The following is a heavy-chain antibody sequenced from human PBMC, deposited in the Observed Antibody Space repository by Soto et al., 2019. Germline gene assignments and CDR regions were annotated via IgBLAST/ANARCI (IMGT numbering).Heavy chain of an antibody. CDR2: FYHSGN. CDR1: GDSISGSSYF. V-gene: IGHV4-39*01. J-gene: IGHJ3*02. Sequence: QLQLQESGPGLVKPSETLSLTCTVSGDSISGSSYFWGWIRQPPGKGLEWIGSFYHSGNYFHPSLKSRATISVDTSKNQFSLKLSSVTAADTAVYYCARHRINGWYWLIWGQGTVVTVSS. CDR3: ARHRINGWYWLI. D-gene: IGHD6-19*01.